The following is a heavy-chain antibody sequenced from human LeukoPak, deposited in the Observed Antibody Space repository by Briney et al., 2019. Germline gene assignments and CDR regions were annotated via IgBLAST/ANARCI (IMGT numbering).Heavy chain of an antibody. CDR1: GGSISSGGYY. V-gene: IGHV4-31*03. CDR3: ARDPYGGNANFDY. CDR2: IYYSGST. D-gene: IGHD4-23*01. J-gene: IGHJ4*02. Sequence: SQTLSLTCTVSGGSISSGGYYWGWIRQHPGKGLEWIGYIYYSGSTYYNPSLKSRVTISVDTSKNQFSLKLISVTAADTAVYYCARDPYGGNANFDYWGQGTRVSVSS.